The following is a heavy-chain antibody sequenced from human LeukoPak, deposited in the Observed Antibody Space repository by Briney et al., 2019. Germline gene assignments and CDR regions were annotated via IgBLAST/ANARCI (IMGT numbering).Heavy chain of an antibody. Sequence: GRSLRLSCAASGFTFSSYEMNWVRQAPGKGLEWVSYISSSGSTIYYADSVKGRFTISRDNAKNSLYLQMNSLRAEDTAVYYCARADLYYYYYYMDVWGKGTTVTISS. J-gene: IGHJ6*03. V-gene: IGHV3-48*03. CDR2: ISSSGSTI. CDR3: ARADLYYYYYYMDV. CDR1: GFTFSSYE.